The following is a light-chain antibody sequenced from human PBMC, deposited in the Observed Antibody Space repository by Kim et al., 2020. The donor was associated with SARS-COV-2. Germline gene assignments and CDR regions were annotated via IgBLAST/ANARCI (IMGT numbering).Light chain of an antibody. CDR1: SSDVGGYDY. CDR3: SSYTGSTPYV. Sequence: QSALTQPASVSASPGQSITISCTGTSSDVGGYDYVSWYQQHPGKAPKLMIYYVSNRPSGVSNRFSGSKSGNTASLTISGLQAEDEADYYCSSYTGSTPYVFGTGTKVTVL. V-gene: IGLV2-14*03. J-gene: IGLJ1*01. CDR2: YVS.